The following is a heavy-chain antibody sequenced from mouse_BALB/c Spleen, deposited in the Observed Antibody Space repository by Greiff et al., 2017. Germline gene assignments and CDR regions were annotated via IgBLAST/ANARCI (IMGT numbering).Heavy chain of an antibody. CDR1: GFSLTGYG. D-gene: IGHD2-2*01. Sequence: QVQLKESGPGLVAPSQSLSITCTVSGFSLTGYGVNWVRQPPGKGQEWLGMIWGDGSTDYNSALKSRLSISKDNSKSQVFLKMNSLQTDDTARYYCARDGYDWYFDVWGAGTTVTVSS. V-gene: IGHV2-6-7*01. J-gene: IGHJ1*01. CDR2: IWGDGST. CDR3: ARDGYDWYFDV.